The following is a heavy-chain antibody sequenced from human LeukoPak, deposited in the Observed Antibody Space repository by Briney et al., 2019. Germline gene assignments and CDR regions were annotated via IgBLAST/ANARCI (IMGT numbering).Heavy chain of an antibody. D-gene: IGHD3-16*01. CDR3: ARHRYGDVYYFDL. J-gene: IGHJ4*02. CDR2: IYYTGST. V-gene: IGHV4-59*08. CDR1: GDSIGSYY. Sequence: PSETLSLTCTVSGDSIGSYYWSWVRQPPGKGLEWIGYIYYTGSTNYNPSLKSRVTISVDASKNQFSLRVKSVTAVDTAVYYCARHRYGDVYYFDLWGPGTLVTVSS.